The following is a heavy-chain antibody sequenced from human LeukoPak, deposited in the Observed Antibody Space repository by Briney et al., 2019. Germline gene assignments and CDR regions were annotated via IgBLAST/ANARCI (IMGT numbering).Heavy chain of an antibody. CDR3: ARARGGIAAADPFDY. V-gene: IGHV3-21*01. CDR1: GFTFSSYT. J-gene: IGHJ4*02. D-gene: IGHD6-13*01. CDR2: ITSSSDYI. Sequence: PGGSLRLSCAASGFTFSSYTMNWVRQAPGRGLEWVSSITSSSDYIYYVDSVKGRFTISRDNAKNSLYLQMNSLRAEDTAVYYCARARGGIAAADPFDYWGQGTLVTVSS.